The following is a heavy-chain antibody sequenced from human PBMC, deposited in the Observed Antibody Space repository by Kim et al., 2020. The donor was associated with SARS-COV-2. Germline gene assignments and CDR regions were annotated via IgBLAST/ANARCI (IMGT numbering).Heavy chain of an antibody. J-gene: IGHJ4*02. D-gene: IGHD6-13*01. CDR3: ASVSSWYSSSWYRGGLFDY. CDR2: IYYSGST. V-gene: IGHV4-39*01. Sequence: SETLSLTCTVSGGSISSSSYYWGWIRQPPGKGLEWIGSIYYSGSTYYNPSLKSRVTISVDTSKNQFSLKLSSVTAADTAVYYCASVSSWYSSSWYRGGLFDYGGQGTLVTVSS. CDR1: GGSISSSSYY.